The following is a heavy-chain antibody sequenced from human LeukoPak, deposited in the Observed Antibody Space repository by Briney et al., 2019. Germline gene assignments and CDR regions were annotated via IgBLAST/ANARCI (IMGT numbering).Heavy chain of an antibody. Sequence: PGGSLRLSCAASGFTFSSYAMSWVRQAPGKGLEWVSAISGSGGSTYYADSVKGRFTISRDNSKNTLYLQMNSLRAEDTAVYYCAKMLITMVRGVIISAGYGMDVWGQGTTVTVSS. J-gene: IGHJ6*02. D-gene: IGHD3-10*01. CDR3: AKMLITMVRGVIISAGYGMDV. V-gene: IGHV3-23*01. CDR1: GFTFSSYA. CDR2: ISGSGGST.